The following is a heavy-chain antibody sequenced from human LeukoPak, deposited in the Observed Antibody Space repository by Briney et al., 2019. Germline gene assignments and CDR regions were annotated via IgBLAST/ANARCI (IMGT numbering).Heavy chain of an antibody. J-gene: IGHJ6*01. Sequence: GGSLTLSCTASGFTFSTWGMSWVRQAPGKGREGRDIIEGDGSERAYVDSVKGRFSISRDNVENSLYLQMGSVRAEDTAVYYCAKDWGYGEAGIDCWG. CDR1: GFTFSTWG. V-gene: IGHV3-7*04. D-gene: IGHD5-18*01. CDR3: AKDWGYGEAGIDC. CDR2: IEGDGSER.